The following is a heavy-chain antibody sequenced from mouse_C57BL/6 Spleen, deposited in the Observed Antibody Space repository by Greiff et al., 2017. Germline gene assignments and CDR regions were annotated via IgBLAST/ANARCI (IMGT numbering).Heavy chain of an antibody. J-gene: IGHJ1*03. V-gene: IGHV1-22*01. CDR1: GYTFTDYN. CDR2: INPNNGGT. D-gene: IGHD2-3*01. CDR3: ASSQGRDGYFWYFDV. Sequence: EVQVVESGPELVKPGASVKMSCKASGYTFTDYNMHWVKQSHGKSLEWIGYINPNNGGTSYNQKFKGKATLTVNKSSSTAYMELRSLTSEDSAVYYCASSQGRDGYFWYFDVWGTGTTVTVSS.